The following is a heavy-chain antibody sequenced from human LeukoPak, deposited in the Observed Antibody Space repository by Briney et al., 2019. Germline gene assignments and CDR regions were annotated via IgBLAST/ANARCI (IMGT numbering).Heavy chain of an antibody. CDR3: ARVPPPINYDFWSGRKYYFDY. CDR2: MNPNSGNT. V-gene: IGHV1-8*03. Sequence: ASVKVSCKASGGTFSNYGINWVRQATGQGLEWMGWMNPNSGNTGYAQKFQGRVTITRNTSISTAYMELSSLRSEDTAVYYCARVPPPINYDFWSGRKYYFDYWGQGTLVTVSS. J-gene: IGHJ4*02. D-gene: IGHD3-3*01. CDR1: GGTFSNYG.